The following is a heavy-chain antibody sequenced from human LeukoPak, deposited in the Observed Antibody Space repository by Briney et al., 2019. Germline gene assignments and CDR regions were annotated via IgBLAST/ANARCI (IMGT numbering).Heavy chain of an antibody. V-gene: IGHV3-7*05. D-gene: IGHD3-10*01. J-gene: IGHJ4*02. CDR1: GFTFGSYW. CDR3: ARDWFGDGYYFDY. CDR2: IKQDGSEK. Sequence: GGSLRLSCAASGFTFGSYWMSWVRQAPGKGLERVANIKQDGSEKYYVDSVKGRFTISRDNAKKSLYLQMNSLRAEDTAVYYCARDWFGDGYYFDYWGQGTLVTVSS.